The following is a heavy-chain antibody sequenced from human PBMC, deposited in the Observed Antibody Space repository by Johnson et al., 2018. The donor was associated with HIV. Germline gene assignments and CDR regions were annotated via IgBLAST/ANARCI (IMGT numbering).Heavy chain of an antibody. V-gene: IGHV3-64*01. J-gene: IGHJ3*01. CDR1: GFTVSSNY. CDR2: VSSNGGKT. D-gene: IGHD6-13*01. Sequence: VQLVESGGGLVQPGGSLRLSCAASGFTVSSNYKSWVRQAPGKGLEYVSGVSSNGGKTYYANSVKGRFTISRDNSKNTLYLQMGSLRTEDMAVYHCARARYTSDWYLYDAFDLWGQGTMVTVSS. CDR3: ARARYTSDWYLYDAFDL.